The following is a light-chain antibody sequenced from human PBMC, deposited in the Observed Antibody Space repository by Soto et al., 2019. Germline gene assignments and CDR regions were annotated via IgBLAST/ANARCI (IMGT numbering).Light chain of an antibody. CDR2: GNN. V-gene: IGLV1-40*01. Sequence: QSVLTQPPSVSGAPGQRVTISCTGTNSNIGAGYDVHWYQHLPGRAPRLLIYGNNNRPSGVPDRFSGSKSGTSASLAITGLQTEYEADYYCQSYDSSLRGGVFGTGTKVTVL. J-gene: IGLJ1*01. CDR1: NSNIGAGYD. CDR3: QSYDSSLRGGV.